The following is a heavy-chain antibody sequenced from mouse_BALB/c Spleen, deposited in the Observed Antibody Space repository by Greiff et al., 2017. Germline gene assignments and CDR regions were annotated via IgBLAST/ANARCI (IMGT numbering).Heavy chain of an antibody. CDR1: GYTFTSYW. CDR2: IYPGDGDT. D-gene: IGHD2-2*01. J-gene: IGHJ4*01. CDR3: ARNFYGYDGYYYAMDY. V-gene: IGHV1-87*01. Sequence: QVQLKQSGAELARPGASVKLSCKASGYTFTSYWMQWVKQRPGQGLEWIGAIYPGDGDTRYTQKFKGKATLTADKSSSTAYMQLSSLASEDSAVYYCARNFYGYDGYYYAMDYWGQGTSVTVSS.